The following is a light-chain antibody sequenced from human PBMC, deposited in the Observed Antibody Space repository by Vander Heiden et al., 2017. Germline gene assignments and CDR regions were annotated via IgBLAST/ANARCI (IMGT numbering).Light chain of an antibody. Sequence: QSALTHPAPVSGSPGQSITIFCTGTSSDVGSYNLVSWYQQHPGKAPKLMIYEGSKRPSGVSNRFSGSKSGNTASLTISGLQAEDEADYYCCSYAGSSTWVFGGGTKLTVL. J-gene: IGLJ3*02. CDR2: EGS. V-gene: IGLV2-23*01. CDR3: CSYAGSSTWV. CDR1: SSDVGSYNL.